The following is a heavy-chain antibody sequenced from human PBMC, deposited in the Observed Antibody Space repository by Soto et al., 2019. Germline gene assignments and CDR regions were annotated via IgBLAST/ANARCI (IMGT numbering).Heavy chain of an antibody. CDR3: ARELVDVASIGVDP. J-gene: IGHJ5*02. CDR2: MNVNTDRT. CDR1: GFAFTTND. V-gene: IGHV1-8*02. D-gene: IGHD6-6*01. Sequence: QVQLVQSGAEVRTPGSSLTVYSKAIGFAFTTNDIHWVRQAPRQRLEWMGWMNVNTDRTDSADELAGRVLMASITSIRTAHLELTGLRSKATAGYYCARELVDVASIGVDPWGQGKHVTVS.